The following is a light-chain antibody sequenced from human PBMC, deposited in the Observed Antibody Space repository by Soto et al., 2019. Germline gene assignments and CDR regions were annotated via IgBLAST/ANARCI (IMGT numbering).Light chain of an antibody. CDR2: GAS. J-gene: IGKJ1*01. V-gene: IGKV3-20*01. CDR1: QSLSRSH. Sequence: EIVLTQSPGTLSLSPGERATLSCRASQSLSRSHLAWYQHKPGQAPRVLIYGASNRATGIPDRFSGSASGTDFTLPISRLEPEDFVVYYCHQYGSSPWTFGQGTKVEIK. CDR3: HQYGSSPWT.